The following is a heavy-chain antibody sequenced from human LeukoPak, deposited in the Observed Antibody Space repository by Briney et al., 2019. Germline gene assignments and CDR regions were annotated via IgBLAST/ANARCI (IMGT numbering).Heavy chain of an antibody. Sequence: SETLSLTCTVSGGSITNYYWSWIRQPPGKGLEYIGFIYHSGSTNYNPSLKSRVTMSVDKSKNQCSLRLSSVTAADTAIYFCARSTQASSTSFDYWGQGTLVTVSS. CDR3: ARSTQASSTSFDY. CDR1: GGSITNYY. J-gene: IGHJ4*02. V-gene: IGHV4-59*01. CDR2: IYHSGST. D-gene: IGHD6-6*01.